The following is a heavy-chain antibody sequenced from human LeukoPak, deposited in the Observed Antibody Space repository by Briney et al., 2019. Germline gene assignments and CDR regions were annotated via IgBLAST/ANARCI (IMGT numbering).Heavy chain of an antibody. CDR2: IKQDGSEK. Sequence: GGSLRLSCAASGFTFNIYNMNWVRQAPGKGLEWVANIKQDGSEKYYVDSVKGRFTISRDNAKNSLYLQMNSLRAEDTAVYYCTRFRKKDWFDPWAREPWSPSPQ. V-gene: IGHV3-7*01. CDR3: TRFRKKDWFDP. J-gene: IGHJ5*02. CDR1: GFTFNIYN.